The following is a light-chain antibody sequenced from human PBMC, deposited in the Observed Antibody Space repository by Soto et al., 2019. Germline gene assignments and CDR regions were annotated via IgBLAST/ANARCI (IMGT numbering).Light chain of an antibody. V-gene: IGKV3-11*01. CDR1: QSVGRY. J-gene: IGKJ1*01. CDR2: DAS. CDR3: QQRSIWPRT. Sequence: EIVLTQSPATLSLSPGEGATLSCRASQSVGRYLVWYQQKPGQAPRLLVYDASNRATGIPARFSGRGSGTDFTLTISSLEPEDFALYYCQQRSIWPRTFGRGTKVEIK.